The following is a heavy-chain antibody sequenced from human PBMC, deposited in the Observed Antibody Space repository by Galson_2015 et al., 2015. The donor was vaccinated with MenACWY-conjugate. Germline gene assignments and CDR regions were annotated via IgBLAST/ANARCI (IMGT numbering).Heavy chain of an antibody. CDR2: IRGRTGST. J-gene: IGHJ4*02. Sequence: SLRLSCAASGFTFSNYAMSWVRQAPGKGLEWVSGIRGRTGSTYYADSVKGRLTISRDNPKNTLYLQMNSLRVEDTAIYYCARYRLDTSAKTDFGGQGTLGTVSS. V-gene: IGHV3-23*01. D-gene: IGHD6-19*01. CDR3: ARYRLDTSAKTDF. CDR1: GFTFSNYA.